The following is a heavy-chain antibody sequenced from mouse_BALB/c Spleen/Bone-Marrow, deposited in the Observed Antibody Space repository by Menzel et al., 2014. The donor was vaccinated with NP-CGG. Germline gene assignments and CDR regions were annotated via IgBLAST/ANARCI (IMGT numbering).Heavy chain of an antibody. CDR2: ISSGSSTI. V-gene: IGHV5-17*02. J-gene: IGHJ1*01. CDR1: GFTFSSFG. Sequence: EVKVVESGGGLVQPGGSRKLSCAASGFTFSSFGMHWVRQAPEKGLEWVAYISSGSSTIYYADTVKDRFTISRDNPKNTLFLQMTSLRSEDTAMYYCARDRYDEYFDVWGAGTTVTVSS. CDR3: ARDRYDEYFDV. D-gene: IGHD2-14*01.